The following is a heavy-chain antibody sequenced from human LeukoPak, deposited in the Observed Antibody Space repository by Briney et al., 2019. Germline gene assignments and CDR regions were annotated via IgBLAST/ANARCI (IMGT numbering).Heavy chain of an antibody. V-gene: IGHV5-51*01. J-gene: IGHJ4*02. CDR3: ARPGYCSGGSCYPVHFDY. CDR1: GYSFTSCW. D-gene: IGHD2-15*01. Sequence: GESLKISCKGSGYSFTSCWIGWVRQMPGKGLEWMGIIYPGDSDTRYSPSFQGQVTISADKSISTAYLQWSSLKASDTAMYYCARPGYCSGGSCYPVHFDYWGQGTLVTVSS. CDR2: IYPGDSDT.